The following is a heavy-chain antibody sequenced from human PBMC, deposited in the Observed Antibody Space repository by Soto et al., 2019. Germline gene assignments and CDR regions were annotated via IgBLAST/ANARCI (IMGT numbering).Heavy chain of an antibody. J-gene: IGHJ2*01. Sequence: QVQLVQSGAEEKKPGASVKVSCKASGYTFTSYAMHWVRQAPGQRLEWMGWINAGNGNTKYSQKFQGRVTITRDTSASTDYMELSSLRSEDTAVYYCARDSIWLRYFDLWGRGTLVTVSS. V-gene: IGHV1-3*05. CDR1: GYTFTSYA. D-gene: IGHD2-21*01. CDR3: ARDSIWLRYFDL. CDR2: INAGNGNT.